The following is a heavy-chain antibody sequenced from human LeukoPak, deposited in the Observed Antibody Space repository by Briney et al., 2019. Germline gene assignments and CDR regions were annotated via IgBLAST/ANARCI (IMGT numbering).Heavy chain of an antibody. V-gene: IGHV3-20*04. CDR3: ARLFNAGLGAPLDY. J-gene: IGHJ4*02. Sequence: GGSLRLSCVASGFIFDEYGMTWVRQIPGKGLEWVCGINGNGGRTGYADSVKGRFTISRDNAKNSLYLEMDSLRAEDTALYFCARLFNAGLGAPLDYGGQGTLVSVSS. CDR1: GFIFDEYG. D-gene: IGHD1-26*01. CDR2: INGNGGRT.